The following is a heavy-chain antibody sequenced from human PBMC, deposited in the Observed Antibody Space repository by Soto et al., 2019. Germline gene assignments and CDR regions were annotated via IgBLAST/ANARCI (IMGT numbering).Heavy chain of an antibody. V-gene: IGHV3-30*18. CDR2: ISYDGSNQ. J-gene: IGHJ4*02. Sequence: VKLVESGGGVVQPGGSLRLSCAASGFTFNIYGMHWVRQAPDKGLEWVALISYDGSNQYYADSVKGRFTISRDNSKNTLFLQMNSPRADDTAVYYCAKDQASGQGSFDSWGQGTLVTVSS. CDR3: AKDQASGQGSFDS. CDR1: GFTFNIYG.